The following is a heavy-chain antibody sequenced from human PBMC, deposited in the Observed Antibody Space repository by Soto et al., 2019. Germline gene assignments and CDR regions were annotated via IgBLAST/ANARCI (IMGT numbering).Heavy chain of an antibody. Sequence: QVQLRESGPGLVKPSDTLSLTCTVSGGLVSGGSHYWSWIRQPPGKGLEWIAYISHTGSINHNPSLRSRVTMSVDMSHNLLPLRLYSVTTADTAVYFCARDRYDDLNSFDAFDLWGQGTMVTVSA. V-gene: IGHV4-61*01. D-gene: IGHD3-3*01. J-gene: IGHJ3*01. CDR1: GGLVSGGSHY. CDR3: ARDRYDDLNSFDAFDL. CDR2: ISHTGSI.